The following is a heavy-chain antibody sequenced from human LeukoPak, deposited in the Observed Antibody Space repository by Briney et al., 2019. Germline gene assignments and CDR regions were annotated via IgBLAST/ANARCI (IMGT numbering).Heavy chain of an antibody. CDR2: ISGSGGST. D-gene: IGHD3-10*01. Sequence: GGSLRLSCAASGFTFSSYAMSWVRQAPGKGLEWVSAISGSGGSTYYADSVKGRFTISRDNSKNTLYLQMNSLRAEDTAVYYCANRRSWRDGCFQHRGQGTLVTVSS. CDR3: ANRRSWRDGCFQH. J-gene: IGHJ1*01. V-gene: IGHV3-23*01. CDR1: GFTFSSYA.